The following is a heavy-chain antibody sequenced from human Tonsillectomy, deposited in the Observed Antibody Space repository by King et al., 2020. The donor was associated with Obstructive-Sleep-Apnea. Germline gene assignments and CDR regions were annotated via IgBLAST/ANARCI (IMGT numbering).Heavy chain of an antibody. Sequence: QLVQSGAEVKKPGESLKISCKGSGYSFTSYWIAWVRQMPGKGLEWMGIIYPGDSDSRYSPSFQGQVTISADKSISTAYLQWSSLKASDTATYYCARQEDVDKDMLRAYNGMDVWGQGTTVTVPS. CDR3: ARQEDVDKDMLRAYNGMDV. V-gene: IGHV5-51*01. D-gene: IGHD5-18*01. CDR1: GYSFTSYW. CDR2: IYPGDSDS. J-gene: IGHJ6*02.